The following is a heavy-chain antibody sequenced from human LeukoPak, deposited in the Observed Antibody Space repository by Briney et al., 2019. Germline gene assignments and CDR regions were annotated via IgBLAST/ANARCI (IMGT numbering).Heavy chain of an antibody. J-gene: IGHJ3*02. CDR1: GFTFSSYD. V-gene: IGHV3-48*01. CDR3: ARESRPYGAFDI. D-gene: IGHD4-17*01. Sequence: GGSLRLSCSASGFTFSSYDFTWVRQAPGKGLEWVSYVSSSSTTIYYVDSVKGRFTISRDNAKSSLYLQIKSLRAEDTAVYYCARESRPYGAFDIWGQGTMVTVSS. CDR2: VSSSSTTI.